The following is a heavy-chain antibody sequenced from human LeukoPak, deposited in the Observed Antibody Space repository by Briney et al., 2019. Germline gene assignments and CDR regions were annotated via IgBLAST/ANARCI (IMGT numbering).Heavy chain of an antibody. CDR3: AKGKTPMNCSSTNCYYYYYGMDV. D-gene: IGHD2-2*01. V-gene: IGHV3-23*01. Sequence: PGGSLRLSCAASGLASRFTFTSYAMTWVRQAPGKGLEWVSSISVSGASTYYADSVKGRFTISRDNSKNTLYLQMNSPRVEDTAIYYCAKGKTPMNCSSTNCYYYYYGMDVWGQGTTVTVSS. CDR1: GLASRFTFTSYA. J-gene: IGHJ6*02. CDR2: ISVSGAST.